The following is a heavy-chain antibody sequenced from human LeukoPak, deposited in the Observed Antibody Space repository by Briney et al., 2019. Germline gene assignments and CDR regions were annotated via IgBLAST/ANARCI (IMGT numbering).Heavy chain of an antibody. V-gene: IGHV3-20*04. CDR1: GFTFDDYG. J-gene: IGHJ6*03. CDR2: INWNGGST. D-gene: IGHD2-2*01. Sequence: GGSLRLSCAASGFTFDDYGMSWVRQAPGKGLGWVSGINWNGGSTGYADSVKGRFTISRDNAKNSLYLQMNSLRAEDTALYYCARDRKDIVVVPAAPTGYYYYYYMDVWGKGTTVTVSS. CDR3: ARDRKDIVVVPAAPTGYYYYYYMDV.